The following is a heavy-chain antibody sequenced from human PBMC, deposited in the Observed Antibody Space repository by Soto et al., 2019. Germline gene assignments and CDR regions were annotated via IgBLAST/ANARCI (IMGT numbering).Heavy chain of an antibody. J-gene: IGHJ5*02. Sequence: QVQLRQWGAGLLKPSETLSLTCAVFGGSFSDSYWSWIRQSPGKGLEWIGEITSSGSTYYNPSLKSRVTISGDTSKNQFSLEVKSVTAADTAVYYCARGRPAIATRWFDPWGQGTLVTVSS. CDR2: ITSSGST. CDR1: GGSFSDSY. CDR3: ARGRPAIATRWFDP. V-gene: IGHV4-34*02. D-gene: IGHD1-1*01.